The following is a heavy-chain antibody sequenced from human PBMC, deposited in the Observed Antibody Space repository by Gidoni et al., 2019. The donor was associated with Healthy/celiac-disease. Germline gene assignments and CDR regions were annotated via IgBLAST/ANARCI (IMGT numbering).Heavy chain of an antibody. Sequence: EVQLVESGGGLVQPGGSLRLSCAASGFTFSSYEMNWVRQAPGKGLEWVSYIRSSGSTIYYADSVKGRFTISRDTAKNSLYLQMNSLRAEDTAVYYCARGQEVVVTTSAFDIWGQGTMVTVSS. J-gene: IGHJ3*02. CDR2: IRSSGSTI. V-gene: IGHV3-48*03. D-gene: IGHD3-22*01. CDR1: GFTFSSYE. CDR3: ARGQEVVVTTSAFDI.